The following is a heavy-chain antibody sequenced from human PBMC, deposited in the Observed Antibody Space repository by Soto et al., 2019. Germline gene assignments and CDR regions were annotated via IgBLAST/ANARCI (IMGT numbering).Heavy chain of an antibody. Sequence: QVQLQESGPGLVKPSQTLSLTCTVSGDSISSDGYYWSWMRQHPGKGLEWIAYIYYSGSSYYNPSLKSRVNISVDAAKKQFSLKVSSVTAADTAVYYCARVSYGMDVWGQGTTVTVSS. J-gene: IGHJ6*02. CDR3: ARVSYGMDV. CDR2: IYYSGSS. V-gene: IGHV4-31*03. CDR1: GDSISSDGYY.